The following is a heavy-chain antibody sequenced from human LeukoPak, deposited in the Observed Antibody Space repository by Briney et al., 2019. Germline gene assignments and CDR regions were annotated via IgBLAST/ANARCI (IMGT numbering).Heavy chain of an antibody. CDR3: ATFKTYSSSSPHAGFDY. D-gene: IGHD6-13*01. CDR1: GGTFSSYA. V-gene: IGHV1-69*13. Sequence: SVNVSCKASGGTFSSYAVSWVRQAPGQGLEWMGGIIPIFGTANYAQKFQGRVTITADESTSTAYMELSSLRSEDTAVYYCATFKTYSSSSPHAGFDYWGQGTLVTVSS. J-gene: IGHJ4*02. CDR2: IIPIFGTA.